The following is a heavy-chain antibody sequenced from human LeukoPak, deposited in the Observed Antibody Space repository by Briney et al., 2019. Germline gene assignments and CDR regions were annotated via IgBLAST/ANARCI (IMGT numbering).Heavy chain of an antibody. V-gene: IGHV3-30-3*01. Sequence: AGGSLRLSCAASRFTFSNYALHWVRQAPGKGLEWVAVISYDGSNKYYADSVKGRFTISRDNSKNTLYLQMNSLRAEDTAVYYCARDTGIAAAANYYFDYWGQGTLVTVSS. D-gene: IGHD6-13*01. CDR3: ARDTGIAAAANYYFDY. J-gene: IGHJ4*02. CDR1: RFTFSNYA. CDR2: ISYDGSNK.